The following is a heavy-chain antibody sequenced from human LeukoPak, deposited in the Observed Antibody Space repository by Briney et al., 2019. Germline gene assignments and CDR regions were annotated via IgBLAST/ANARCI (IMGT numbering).Heavy chain of an antibody. D-gene: IGHD3-10*01. V-gene: IGHV3-23*01. J-gene: IGHJ4*02. CDR1: GFTFSSYA. Sequence: GGSLRLSCAASGFTFSSYAMSWVRQAPGKGLEWVSAISGSGGSTYYADSVKGRFTISRDNPKNTLYLQMNSLRAEDTAVYYCAKAETLLWFGELFYWGQGTLVTVSS. CDR3: AKAETLLWFGELFY. CDR2: ISGSGGST.